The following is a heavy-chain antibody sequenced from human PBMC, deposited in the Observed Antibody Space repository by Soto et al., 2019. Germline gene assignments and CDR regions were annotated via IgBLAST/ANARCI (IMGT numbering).Heavy chain of an antibody. CDR1: GFTFSSYS. CDR3: ARPGYILTGYYKGAFDI. D-gene: IGHD3-9*01. Sequence: GGSLRLSCAASGFTFSSYSMNWVRQAPGKGLEWVSYISSSSSTIYYADSVKGRFTISRDNAKNSLYLQMNSLRAEDTAVYYCARPGYILTGYYKGAFDIWGQGTMVTVSS. V-gene: IGHV3-48*04. CDR2: ISSSSSTI. J-gene: IGHJ3*02.